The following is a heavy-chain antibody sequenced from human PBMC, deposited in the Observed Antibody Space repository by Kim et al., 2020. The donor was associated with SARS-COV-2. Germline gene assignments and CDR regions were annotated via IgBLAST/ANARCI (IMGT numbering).Heavy chain of an antibody. D-gene: IGHD2-15*01. CDR3: ARDYSHSGIYFDY. V-gene: IGHV6-1*01. J-gene: IGHJ4*02. CDR1: GDSVSSTSVA. Sequence: SQTLSLTCAISGDSVSSTSVAWNWTRQSPSRGLEWLGRTFYRSTWFNDYALPVKSRITINEDTSKNQFSLQLNSVTPEDTAVYYCARDYSHSGIYFDYWGQGTLVTLSS. CDR2: TFYRSTWFN.